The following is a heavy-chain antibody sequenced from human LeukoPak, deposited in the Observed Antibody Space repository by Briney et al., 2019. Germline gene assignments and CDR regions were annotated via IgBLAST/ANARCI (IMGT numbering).Heavy chain of an antibody. V-gene: IGHV4-34*01. CDR1: GGSFSGYY. Sequence: SETLSLTCAVYGGSFSGYYRSWIRQPPGKGLEWIGEINHSGSTNYNPSLKSRVTISVDTSKNQFSLKLSSVTAADTAVYYCASYSSGWYRYFDYWGQGTLVTVSS. CDR2: INHSGST. CDR3: ASYSSGWYRYFDY. J-gene: IGHJ4*02. D-gene: IGHD6-19*01.